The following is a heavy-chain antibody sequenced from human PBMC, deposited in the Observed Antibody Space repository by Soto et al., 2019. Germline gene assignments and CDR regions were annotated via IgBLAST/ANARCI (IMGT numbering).Heavy chain of an antibody. D-gene: IGHD6-6*01. CDR2: IIPIFGTA. CDR3: ARSPTVVPYRLDY. V-gene: IGHV1-69*13. CDR1: GGTFSSYA. Sequence: ASVKVSCKASGGTFSSYAISWVRQAPGQGLEWMGGIIPIFGTANYAQKFQGRVTITADESTSTAYMELSSLRSEDTAVYYWARSPTVVPYRLDYWGQGTLVTVAS. J-gene: IGHJ4*02.